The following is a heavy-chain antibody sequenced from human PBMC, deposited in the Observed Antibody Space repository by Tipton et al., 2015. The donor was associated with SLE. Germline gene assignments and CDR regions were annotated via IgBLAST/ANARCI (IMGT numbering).Heavy chain of an antibody. J-gene: IGHJ2*01. CDR2: INTDGSSS. D-gene: IGHD3-10*01. Sequence: SLRLSCAASGFIFSSYWMHWVRQAPGKGPVWVSRINTDGSSSNYADSVKGRFTISRDNAKNTLYLQMNSLRAEDTAVYYCARARGELGGSGWYFELWGRGTLVIVSS. CDR1: GFIFSSYW. CDR3: ARARGELGGSGWYFEL. V-gene: IGHV3-74*01.